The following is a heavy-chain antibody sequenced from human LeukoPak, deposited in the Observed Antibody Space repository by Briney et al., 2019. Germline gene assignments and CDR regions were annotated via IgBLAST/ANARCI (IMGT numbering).Heavy chain of an antibody. CDR3: ARDSSAEPGYYMDV. CDR2: ISAYNGNT. D-gene: IGHD1-14*01. V-gene: IGHV1-18*01. CDR1: GYTFTTYG. Sequence: ASVKVSCKASGYTFTTYGISWVRQAPGQGLEWMGWISAYNGNTNYAQKLQGRVTMTTDTSTSTVYMELRSLRFDDTAVYYCARDSSAEPGYYMDVWGKGTTVTVSS. J-gene: IGHJ6*03.